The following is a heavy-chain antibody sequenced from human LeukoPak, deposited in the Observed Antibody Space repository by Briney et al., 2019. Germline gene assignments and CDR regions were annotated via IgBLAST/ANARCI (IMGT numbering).Heavy chain of an antibody. V-gene: IGHV3-21*01. D-gene: IGHD2-15*01. CDR1: GITLSNYG. CDR3: ASYDCSGGSCSFYFDH. CDR2: ISSTSNYI. J-gene: IGHJ4*02. Sequence: PGGSLRLSCGVSGITLSNYGMSWVRQAPGKGLEWVSSISSTSNYIYYADSVKGRFTISRDNAKNSLYLQMNSLRAEDTAVYYCASYDCSGGSCSFYFDHWGQGTLVTVSS.